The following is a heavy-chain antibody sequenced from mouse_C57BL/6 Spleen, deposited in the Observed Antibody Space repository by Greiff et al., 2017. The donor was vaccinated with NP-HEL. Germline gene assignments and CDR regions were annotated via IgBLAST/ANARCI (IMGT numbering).Heavy chain of an antibody. CDR2: IWTGGGT. D-gene: IGHD1-1*01. Sequence: QVQLKESGPGLVAPSQSLSITCTVSGFSLTSYAISWVRQPPGKGLEWLGVIWTGGGTNYNSALKSRLSISKDNSKSQVFLKMNSLQTDDTARYYCARNYYYGSSRSFYYAMDYWGQGTSVTVSS. V-gene: IGHV2-9-1*01. CDR1: GFSLTSYA. CDR3: ARNYYYGSSRSFYYAMDY. J-gene: IGHJ4*01.